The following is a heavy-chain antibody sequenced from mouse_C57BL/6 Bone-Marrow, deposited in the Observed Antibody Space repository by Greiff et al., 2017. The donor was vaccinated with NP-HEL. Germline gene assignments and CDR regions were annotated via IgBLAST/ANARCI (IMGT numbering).Heavy chain of an antibody. V-gene: IGHV1-64*01. CDR1: GYTFTSYW. J-gene: IGHJ4*01. CDR3: ARDPGYAMDY. CDR2: IHPNSGST. Sequence: QVQLQQPGAELVKPGASVKLSCKASGYTFTSYWMHWVKQRPGQGLEWIGMIHPNSGSTNYNEKFKSKATLTADKSSSTAYMQLSSLTSEDSAVYFCARDPGYAMDYWGQGTSVTVSS.